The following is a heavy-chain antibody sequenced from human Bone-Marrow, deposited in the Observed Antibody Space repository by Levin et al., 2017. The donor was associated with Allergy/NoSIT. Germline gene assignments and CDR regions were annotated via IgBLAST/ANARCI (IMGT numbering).Heavy chain of an antibody. CDR1: GGSISSSSYY. D-gene: IGHD4-11*01. J-gene: IGHJ4*02. CDR2: IYYSGST. V-gene: IGHV4-39*01. CDR3: ARHERTYSTLDY. Sequence: SQTLSLTCTVSGGSISSSSYYWGWIRQPPGKGLEWIGSIYYSGSTYYNPSLKSRVTLSVDTSKNQFSLRLSSVSDADTAVYYCARHERTYSTLDYWGQGTLVTVSS.